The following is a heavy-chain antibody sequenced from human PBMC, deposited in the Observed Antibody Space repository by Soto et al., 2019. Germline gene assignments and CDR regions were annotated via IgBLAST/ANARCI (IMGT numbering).Heavy chain of an antibody. Sequence: GASVKVSCKASGYTFTTYYMNCVRQAPGQGLEWLGIINPSGGYTTYAQRFLGRVTMTSDTSTSTVHMELGSLISEDTAVYYGARGEGIVVVTAPHDHWGQGTLVTVST. J-gene: IGHJ4*02. CDR3: ARGEGIVVVTAPHDH. V-gene: IGHV1-46*03. CDR2: INPSGGYT. CDR1: GYTFTTYY. D-gene: IGHD2-21*02.